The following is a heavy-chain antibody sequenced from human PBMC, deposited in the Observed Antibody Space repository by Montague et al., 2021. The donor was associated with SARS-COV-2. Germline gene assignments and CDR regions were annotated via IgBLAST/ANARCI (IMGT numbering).Heavy chain of an antibody. CDR2: IYYTGST. Sequence: SETLSLTCSVSGGSMINNYWSWIRQPPGKGLEWMGYIYYTGSTXXXPSXXXRATLSIDTSKNEFSLKLTSVTAADTAVYYCARGGGRLQYSYYYGMDVWGRGTTVTVSS. CDR1: GGSMINNY. CDR3: ARGGGRLQYSYYYGMDV. J-gene: IGHJ6*02. V-gene: IGHV4-59*01. D-gene: IGHD5-12*01.